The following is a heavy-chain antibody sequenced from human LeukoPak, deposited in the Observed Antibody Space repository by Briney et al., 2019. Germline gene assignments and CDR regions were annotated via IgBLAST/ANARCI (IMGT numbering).Heavy chain of an antibody. CDR3: ARGNYYGSGSYYMHYYYMDV. V-gene: IGHV4-4*02. CDR2: IYHSGST. Sequence: SGTLSLTCAVSGGSISSSNWWSWVRQPPGKGLEWIGEIYHSGSTNYNPSLKSRVTISVDTSKNQFSLKLSSVTAADTAVYYCARGNYYGSGSYYMHYYYMDVWGKGTTVTVSS. CDR1: GGSISSSNW. D-gene: IGHD3-10*01. J-gene: IGHJ6*03.